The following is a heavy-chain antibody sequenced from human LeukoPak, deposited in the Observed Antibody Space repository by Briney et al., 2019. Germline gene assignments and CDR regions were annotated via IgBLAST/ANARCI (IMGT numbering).Heavy chain of an antibody. CDR3: ARDTGGPTAPCFDY. Sequence: ASVKVSCKASGHTFTSYGISWVRQAPGQGLEWMGWISAYNGNTNYAQKLQGRVTMTTDTSTSTAYMELRSLRSDDTAVYYCARDTGGPTAPCFDYWGQGTLVTVSS. CDR2: ISAYNGNT. CDR1: GHTFTSYG. D-gene: IGHD4-17*01. V-gene: IGHV1-18*01. J-gene: IGHJ4*02.